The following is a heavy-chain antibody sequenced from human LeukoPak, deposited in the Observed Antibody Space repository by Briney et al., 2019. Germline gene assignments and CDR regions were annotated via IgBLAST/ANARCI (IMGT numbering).Heavy chain of an antibody. D-gene: IGHD3-22*01. V-gene: IGHV3-9*01. CDR2: ISWNSGSI. CDR3: AKDGGGYYMSTFDY. CDR1: GFTFDDYA. J-gene: IGHJ4*02. Sequence: GGSLRLSCAASGFTFDDYAMHWVRHAPGKGLEWVSGISWNSGSIGYADSVKGRFTISRDNAKNSLYLQMNSLRAEDTALYYCAKDGGGYYMSTFDYWGQGTLVTVSS.